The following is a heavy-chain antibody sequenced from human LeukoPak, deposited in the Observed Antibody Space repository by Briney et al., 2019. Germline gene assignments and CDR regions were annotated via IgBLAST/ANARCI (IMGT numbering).Heavy chain of an antibody. CDR2: INHSGNT. Sequence: SETLSLTCAVYGASLSGDYWSLIRQPPGKGLERIGEINHSGNTNYNLSLESRVTISVDTSKNQFSLKLTSVTAADTAVYYCARGFGNVRGVAWGQGTLVTVSS. D-gene: IGHD3-10*01. J-gene: IGHJ4*02. CDR3: ARGFGNVRGVA. V-gene: IGHV4-34*01. CDR1: GASLSGDY.